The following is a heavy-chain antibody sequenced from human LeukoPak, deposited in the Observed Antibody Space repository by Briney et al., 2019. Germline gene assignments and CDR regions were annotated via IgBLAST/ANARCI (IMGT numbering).Heavy chain of an antibody. V-gene: IGHV3-30-3*01. CDR1: GFTFSYYT. J-gene: IGHJ4*02. CDR2: ISYDGSNK. CDR3: ARVLNYYDSSGYYFSY. D-gene: IGHD3-22*01. Sequence: GGSLRLSCAASGFTFSYYTMHWVRQAPGKGLEWVAVISYDGSNKYYADSVKGRFTISRDNSKNTLYLQMNSLRAEDTAVYYCARVLNYYDSSGYYFSYWGQGTLVTVS.